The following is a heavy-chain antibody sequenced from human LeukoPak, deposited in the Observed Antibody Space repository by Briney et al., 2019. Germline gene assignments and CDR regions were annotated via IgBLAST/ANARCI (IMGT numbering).Heavy chain of an antibody. CDR2: INEDGSGN. CDR1: GFIFSRYW. Sequence: GGSLRLSCAASGFIFSRYWMSWVRQAPGKGLEWVANINEDGSGNYYVDSVKGRFTISRDNAKNSLFLQMNSLRAEDTAVCYCATSDDSPGTYWGQGTLVTVSS. J-gene: IGHJ4*02. V-gene: IGHV3-7*01. D-gene: IGHD4-11*01. CDR3: ATSDDSPGTY.